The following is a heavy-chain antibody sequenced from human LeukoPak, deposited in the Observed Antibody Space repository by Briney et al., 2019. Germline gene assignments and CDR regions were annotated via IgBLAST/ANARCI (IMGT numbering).Heavy chain of an antibody. CDR3: ARDPDRCSGGSCYSEYYYYGMDV. CDR2: INPKSGGT. V-gene: IGHV1-2*02. CDR1: GYTFTGYY. Sequence: ASVKVSCKASGYTFTGYYMHWVRQAPGQGLEWMGWINPKSGGTNYAQKFQGRVTMTRNTSISTAYMELSRLRSDDTAVYYCARDPDRCSGGSCYSEYYYYGMDVWGQGTTVTVSS. D-gene: IGHD2-15*01. J-gene: IGHJ6*02.